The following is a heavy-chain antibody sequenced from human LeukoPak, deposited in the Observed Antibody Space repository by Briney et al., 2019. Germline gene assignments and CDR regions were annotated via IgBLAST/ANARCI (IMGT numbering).Heavy chain of an antibody. J-gene: IGHJ4*02. CDR3: ARGIPAAGHSSYYFDS. Sequence: SETLSLTCTVSGGSISSYYWSWIRQPPGKGLEWIGLIYYTGSTNYNPSLKSRATISVDTSKSQFSLKLSSVTAADTAVYYCARGIPAAGHSSYYFDSWGQGALVTVSS. V-gene: IGHV4-59*01. D-gene: IGHD6-13*01. CDR2: IYYTGST. CDR1: GGSISSYY.